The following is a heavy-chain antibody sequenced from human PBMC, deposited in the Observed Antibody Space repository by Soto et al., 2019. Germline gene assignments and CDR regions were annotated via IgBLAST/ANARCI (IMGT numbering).Heavy chain of an antibody. J-gene: IGHJ3*02. CDR2: ISAYNGNT. CDR3: ARDHRGGTDAFDI. CDR1: GYTFTSFG. D-gene: IGHD2-15*01. Sequence: QVQLVQSGAEVKKPGASVKVSCKASGYTFTSFGISWVRQAPGQGLEWMGWISAYNGNTNYAENLQGRVTMTTDTPASTVYMELRSLRSDDTAVYYCARDHRGGTDAFDIWGQGTMATVSS. V-gene: IGHV1-18*01.